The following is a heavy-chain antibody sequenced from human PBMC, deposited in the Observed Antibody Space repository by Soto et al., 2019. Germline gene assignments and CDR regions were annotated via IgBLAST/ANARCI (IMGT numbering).Heavy chain of an antibody. D-gene: IGHD3-10*01. V-gene: IGHV3-23*01. CDR1: GFTFSSYA. CDR3: AKDIGTGLLWFGELDY. CDR2: ISGSGGST. Sequence: EVQLLESGGGLVQPGGSLRLSCAASGFTFSSYAMSWVRQAPGKGLEWVSAISGSGGSTYYADSVKGRFTISRDNSKNPLHLQMNSLRAEDTAVYYCAKDIGTGLLWFGELDYWGQGTLVTVSS. J-gene: IGHJ4*02.